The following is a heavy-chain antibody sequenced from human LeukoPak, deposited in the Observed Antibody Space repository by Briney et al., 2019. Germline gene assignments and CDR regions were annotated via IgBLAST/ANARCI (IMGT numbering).Heavy chain of an antibody. J-gene: IGHJ4*02. D-gene: IGHD4/OR15-4a*01. CDR2: IKEDGSQK. CDR1: GFTFGSSW. Sequence: GGSLRLSCVASGFTFGSSWMSWVRQAPGQGLEWVANIKEDGSQKYYVDSVRGRFTISRDNSKNMLYLQMNSLRAEDTAVYYCAKESGALGAPLYDYWGRGILVTASS. CDR3: AKESGALGAPLYDY. V-gene: IGHV3-7*03.